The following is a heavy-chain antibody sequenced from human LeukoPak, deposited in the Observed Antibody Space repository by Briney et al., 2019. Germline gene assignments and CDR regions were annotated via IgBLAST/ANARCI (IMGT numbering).Heavy chain of an antibody. V-gene: IGHV3-23*01. CDR3: AKGRSSGWSSSFDY. D-gene: IGHD6-19*01. J-gene: IGHJ4*02. CDR1: GFTFSSYA. Sequence: PGGSLRLSCAASGFTFSSYAMHWVRQAPGKGLEWVSAISGSGGSTYYADSVKGRFTISRDNSKNTLYLQMNSLRAEDTAVYYCAKGRSSGWSSSFDYWGQGTLVTVSS. CDR2: ISGSGGST.